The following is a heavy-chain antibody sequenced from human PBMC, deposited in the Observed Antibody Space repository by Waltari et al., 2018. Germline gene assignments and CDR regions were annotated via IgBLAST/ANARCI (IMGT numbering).Heavy chain of an antibody. J-gene: IGHJ4*02. D-gene: IGHD1-7*01. V-gene: IGHV4-34*01. Sequence: QVQLQQWGAGLLKPSATLSLTCAVYGGSFSGYSWRCVRQPPGKGLEWIGENNHSGSTNYNPSLKSRVTISVDTSKNQFSLKLSSVTAADTAVYYCARVSGTTGSVGYWGQGTLVTVSS. CDR3: ARVSGTTGSVGY. CDR2: NNHSGST. CDR1: GGSFSGYS.